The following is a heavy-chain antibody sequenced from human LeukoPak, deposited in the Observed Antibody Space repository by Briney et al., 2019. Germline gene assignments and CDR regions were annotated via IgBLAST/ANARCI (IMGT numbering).Heavy chain of an antibody. CDR2: IYPGDSDT. CDR1: GYSFTSYW. J-gene: IGHJ5*02. D-gene: IGHD6-19*01. CDR3: ARLIAVAANWFDP. V-gene: IGHV5-51*01. Sequence: TGESLKISCKGSGYSFTSYWIGWVRQMPGKGLEWKGIIYPGDSDTRYSPSFQGQVTISADKSISTAYLQWSSLKASDTAMYYCARLIAVAANWFDPWGQGTLVTVSS.